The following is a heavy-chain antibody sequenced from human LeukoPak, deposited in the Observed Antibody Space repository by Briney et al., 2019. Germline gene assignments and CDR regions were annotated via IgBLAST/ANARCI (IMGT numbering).Heavy chain of an antibody. CDR3: ARDQGGGYGNFDY. D-gene: IGHD5-12*01. V-gene: IGHV4-34*09. CDR2: INHSGST. CDR1: GGSFSGYY. Sequence: TSETLSLTCAVYGGSFSGYYWSWIRQPPGKGLEWIGEINHSGSTNYNPSLKSRVFISVDTSKNQFSLKLNSVTAADTAVYYCARDQGGGYGNFDYWGQGTLVTVSS. J-gene: IGHJ4*02.